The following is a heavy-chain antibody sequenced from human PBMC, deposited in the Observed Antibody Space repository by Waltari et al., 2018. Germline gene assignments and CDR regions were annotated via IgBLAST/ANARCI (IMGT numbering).Heavy chain of an antibody. CDR3: ARERRGSTVTFDY. D-gene: IGHD4-17*01. CDR2: IYYSGST. Sequence: QVQLQESGPGLVKPSETLSLTRTVSGGSISSYYWSWIRQPPGKGLEWIGYIYYSGSTNYNPSLKSRVTISVDTSKNQFSLKLSSVTAADTAVYYCARERRGSTVTFDYWGQGTLVTVSS. V-gene: IGHV4-59*01. CDR1: GGSISSYY. J-gene: IGHJ4*02.